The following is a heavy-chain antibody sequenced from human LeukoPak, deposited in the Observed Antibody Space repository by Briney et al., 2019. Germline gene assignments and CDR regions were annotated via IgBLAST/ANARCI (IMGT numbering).Heavy chain of an antibody. J-gene: IGHJ4*02. Sequence: SETLSLTCTVSGGSMRNYYWSWIRQPPGKGLEWIGYIYSSGSTSYNPSLKSRVTISVDTSKKQVSLKLSSVSAADTAVYYCATALSVAGSFYFDYWGRGTLVTVSS. V-gene: IGHV4-59*01. D-gene: IGHD6-19*01. CDR3: ATALSVAGSFYFDY. CDR1: GGSMRNYY. CDR2: IYSSGST.